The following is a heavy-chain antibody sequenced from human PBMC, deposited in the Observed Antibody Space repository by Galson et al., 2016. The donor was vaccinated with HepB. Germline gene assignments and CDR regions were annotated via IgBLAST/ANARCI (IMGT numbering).Heavy chain of an antibody. CDR2: ISYDGSSK. V-gene: IGHV3-30*18. CDR3: AKVGTIGLRLIYFDF. D-gene: IGHD5-12*01. Sequence: SLRLSCAASGFTFSSYDMHWVRQAPGKGLERVAVISYDGSSKYYADSVKGRFTVSRDNSRNTLLLQLNSLRTEDTAVYYCAKVGTIGLRLIYFDFWGQGTLVTVSS. J-gene: IGHJ4*02. CDR1: GFTFSSYD.